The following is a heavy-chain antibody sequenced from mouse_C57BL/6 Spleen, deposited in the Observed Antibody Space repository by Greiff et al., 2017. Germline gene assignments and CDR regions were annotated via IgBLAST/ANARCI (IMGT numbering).Heavy chain of an antibody. CDR1: GFNFKNSY. D-gene: IGHD3-2*02. J-gene: IGHJ3*01. CDR3: AILDSSGYLAY. V-gene: IGHV14-3*01. CDR2: IDPANGDT. Sequence: VQLQQSVAELVRPGASVKLSCTASGFNFKNSYMHWVKQRPGQGLEWIGRIDPANGDTKYAPKFQGKATITADTSSNTAYLQLSSLTSEDTAIYYCAILDSSGYLAYWGQGTLVTVSA.